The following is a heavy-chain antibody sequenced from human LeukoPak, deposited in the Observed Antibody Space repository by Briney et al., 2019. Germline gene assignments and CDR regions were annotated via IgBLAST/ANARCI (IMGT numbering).Heavy chain of an antibody. D-gene: IGHD3-10*01. CDR2: IYYSGST. CDR1: GGSISSYY. CDR3: ARAGTD. Sequence: SETLSLTCTVSGGSISSYYWSWIRQPPGKGLGWTGYIYYSGSTNYNPSLKSRVTISVDTSKNQFSLKLSSVTSADTAVYYCARAGTDWGQGTLVTVSS. V-gene: IGHV4-59*01. J-gene: IGHJ4*02.